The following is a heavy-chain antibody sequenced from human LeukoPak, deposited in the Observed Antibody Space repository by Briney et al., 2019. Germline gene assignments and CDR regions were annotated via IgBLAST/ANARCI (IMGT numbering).Heavy chain of an antibody. Sequence: SETLSLTCTVSGASIRSYYWNWLRQPPGKGLEWIGYINYSGSTNSNPSLKSRATIPMDTSKHHFSLKLSSVTAADTAVYFCARDTRSYDSSGYYFFDFWGQGTLVTVSS. V-gene: IGHV4-59*01. J-gene: IGHJ4*02. CDR3: ARDTRSYDSSGYYFFDF. D-gene: IGHD3-22*01. CDR1: GASIRSYY. CDR2: INYSGST.